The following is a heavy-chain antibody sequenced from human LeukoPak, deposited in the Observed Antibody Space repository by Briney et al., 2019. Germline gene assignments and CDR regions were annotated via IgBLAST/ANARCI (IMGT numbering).Heavy chain of an antibody. Sequence: SETLSLTCTVSGGSISGYYWSWIRQPPGKGLEWIGYIYYSGSTNYNPSLKSRVTISVDTSKNQFSLKLSSVTAADTAVYYCARDGHWGQGTLVTVSS. CDR3: ARDGH. J-gene: IGHJ4*02. CDR2: IYYSGST. CDR1: GGSISGYY. V-gene: IGHV4-59*01.